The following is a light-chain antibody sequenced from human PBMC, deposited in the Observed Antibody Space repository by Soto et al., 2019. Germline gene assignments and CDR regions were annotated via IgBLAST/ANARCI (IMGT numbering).Light chain of an antibody. CDR1: ESVNDY. CDR2: DAS. V-gene: IGKV3-11*02. J-gene: IGKJ3*01. Sequence: EVVLTQSPATLSLSPGERATLFCRANESVNDYLAWYQQRPGQAPRLLIFDASNRAPGIPARFSASGSRRDFTLTITSLEHEDFAVYYCQQHFTWPPFTFGPGTKVDF. CDR3: QQHFTWPPFT.